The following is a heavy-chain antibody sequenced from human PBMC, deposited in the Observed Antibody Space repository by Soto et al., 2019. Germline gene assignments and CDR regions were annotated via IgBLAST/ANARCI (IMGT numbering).Heavy chain of an antibody. V-gene: IGHV1-69*01. CDR3: AGGRGYGSGSYYDY. CDR2: IIPIFGTA. D-gene: IGHD3-10*01. Sequence: QVQLVQSGAEVKKPGSSVKVSCKASGGTFSSYAISWVRQAPGQGLEWMGGIIPIFGTANYAQKFQGRVTIAADQSTSTAYMGLSSLRSEDTAVYYCAGGRGYGSGSYYDYWGQGTLVTVSS. CDR1: GGTFSSYA. J-gene: IGHJ4*02.